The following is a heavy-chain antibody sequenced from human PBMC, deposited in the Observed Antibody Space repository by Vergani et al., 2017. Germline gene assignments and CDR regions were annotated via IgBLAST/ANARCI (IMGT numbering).Heavy chain of an antibody. J-gene: IGHJ3*02. V-gene: IGHV3-23*01. D-gene: IGHD6-13*01. CDR1: GFTFSSYA. CDR3: AKDSEQLVMVDGGATDAFDI. Sequence: EVQLLESGGGLVQPGGSLRLSCAASGFTFSSYAMSWVRQAPGKGLEWVSAISGSGGSTYYADSVKGRFTISRDNSKNTLYLQMNSLRAEDTALYYCAKDSEQLVMVDGGATDAFDIWGQGTMVTVSS. CDR2: ISGSGGST.